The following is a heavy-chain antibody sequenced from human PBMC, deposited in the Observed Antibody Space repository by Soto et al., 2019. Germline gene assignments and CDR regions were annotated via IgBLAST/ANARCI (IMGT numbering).Heavy chain of an antibody. CDR3: ARDLSRSYYDSSGYHQSVVDY. D-gene: IGHD3-22*01. J-gene: IGHJ4*02. Sequence: SETLSLTCAVSGGSISSSNWWSWVRQPPGKGLEWIGEIYHSGSTNYNPSLKSRVTISVDKSKNQFSLKLSSVTAADTAVYYCARDLSRSYYDSSGYHQSVVDYWGQGTLVTVS. CDR2: IYHSGST. V-gene: IGHV4-4*02. CDR1: GGSISSSNW.